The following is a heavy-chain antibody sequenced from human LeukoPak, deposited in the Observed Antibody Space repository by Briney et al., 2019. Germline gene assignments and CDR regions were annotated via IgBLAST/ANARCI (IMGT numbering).Heavy chain of an antibody. CDR3: ARRHSSSAFWFDP. J-gene: IGHJ5*02. V-gene: IGHV3-11*04. Sequence: GGSLRLSCAASGFTFSDYYMSWIRQAPGKGLEWVSYISSSSSTIYYADSVKGRFTISRDNAKNSLYLQVNSLRAEDTAVYYCARRHSSSAFWFDPWGQGTLVTVSS. CDR1: GFTFSDYY. D-gene: IGHD6-6*01. CDR2: ISSSSSTI.